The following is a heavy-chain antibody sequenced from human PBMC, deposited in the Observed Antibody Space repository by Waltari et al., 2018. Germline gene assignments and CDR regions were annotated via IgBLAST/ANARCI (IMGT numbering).Heavy chain of an antibody. CDR2: INPSGGST. CDR3: ARGSHIVVVVAATHIDY. Sequence: QVQLVQSGAEVKKPGASVKVSCKASGYTFTSYYMHWVRQAPGQGLEWMGIINPSGGSTSYAQKFQGRVTMTRDTSTSTVYMELSSLRSEDTAVYYCARGSHIVVVVAATHIDYWGQGTLVTVSS. D-gene: IGHD2-15*01. V-gene: IGHV1-46*01. J-gene: IGHJ4*02. CDR1: GYTFTSYY.